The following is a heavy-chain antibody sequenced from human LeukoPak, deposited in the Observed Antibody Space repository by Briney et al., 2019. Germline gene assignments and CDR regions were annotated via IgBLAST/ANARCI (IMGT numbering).Heavy chain of an antibody. Sequence: GGSLRLSRAASRVISMSYAISTVPQAPRKGLRWVSTISGRGGSTYYADTVKGWFTISGDNSKNTVYLQMNSLRAEDTAVYYCAKDRSCINEVCHGDFDYWGQATLVTVSS. CDR2: ISGRGGST. CDR1: RVISMSYA. D-gene: IGHD2-8*01. CDR3: AKDRSCINEVCHGDFDY. V-gene: IGHV3-23*01. J-gene: IGHJ4*02.